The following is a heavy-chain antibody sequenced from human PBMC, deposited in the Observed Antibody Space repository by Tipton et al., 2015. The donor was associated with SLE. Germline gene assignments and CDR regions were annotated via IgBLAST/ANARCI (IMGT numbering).Heavy chain of an antibody. V-gene: IGHV4-34*01. CDR1: GGSFSVYY. Sequence: TLSLTCAVYGGSFSVYYWSWIRQPPGKGLEWIGEINHSGSTNYNPSLKSRVAISIDTSKNQFSLKLSSVTAADTAVYYCASSRGVAVRAFDIWGQGTMVTASS. J-gene: IGHJ3*02. D-gene: IGHD6-19*01. CDR3: ASSRGVAVRAFDI. CDR2: INHSGST.